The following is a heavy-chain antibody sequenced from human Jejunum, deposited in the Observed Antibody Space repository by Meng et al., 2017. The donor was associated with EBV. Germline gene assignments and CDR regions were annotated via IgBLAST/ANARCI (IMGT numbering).Heavy chain of an antibody. V-gene: IGHV3-21*01. D-gene: IGHD1-14*01. Sequence: EVQLVESGGXLVKPGXSVRLSCAASGFTFKSYSMNWVRQAPGKGLDWVAFISADGSYSYYADSVTGRFTISRDNDKNSLFLQMNRLRTEDTAVYYCARGFSTEADDWGQGTLVTVSS. J-gene: IGHJ4*02. CDR1: GFTFKSYS. CDR2: ISADGSYS. CDR3: ARGFSTEADD.